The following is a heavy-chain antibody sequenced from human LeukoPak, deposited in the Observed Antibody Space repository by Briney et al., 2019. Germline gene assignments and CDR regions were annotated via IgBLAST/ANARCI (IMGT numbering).Heavy chain of an antibody. J-gene: IGHJ4*02. V-gene: IGHV4-59*08. Sequence: SETLSLTCTVSGGSISSYYWSWIRQPPGKGLEWIGYIYYSGSTNYNPSLKSQVTISVDTSKNQFSLKLSSVTAADTAVYYCARRVVNFDYWGQGTLVTVSS. CDR2: IYYSGST. CDR1: GGSISSYY. D-gene: IGHD2-21*01. CDR3: ARRVVNFDY.